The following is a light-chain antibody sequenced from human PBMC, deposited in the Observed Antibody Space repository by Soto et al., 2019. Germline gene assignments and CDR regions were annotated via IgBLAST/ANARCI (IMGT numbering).Light chain of an antibody. CDR1: QSISSY. V-gene: IGKV1-39*01. J-gene: IGKJ1*01. Sequence: DIQMTQSPSSLSASVGDRVTITCRASQSISSYLNWYQQKPGKAPKILIYAASSLQSGVPSRFSGSGSGTDCTLTISSLQPEDFETYYCQQSYSNPPTFGQGTKVDIK. CDR2: AAS. CDR3: QQSYSNPPT.